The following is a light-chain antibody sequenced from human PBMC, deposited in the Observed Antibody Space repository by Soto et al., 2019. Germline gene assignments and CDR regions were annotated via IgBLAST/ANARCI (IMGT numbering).Light chain of an antibody. J-gene: IGKJ3*01. CDR2: AES. V-gene: IGKV1-27*01. CDR1: QDIVNY. Sequence: DIQMTQSPSSLSASVGDRVTITCRASQDIVNYLAWYQQKPGKVPKLLIYAESTLQSGVPSRFSGSGSGTEFTLTISSLQPEDVATYYCQQYDSAPFTFGPGTKVDIK. CDR3: QQYDSAPFT.